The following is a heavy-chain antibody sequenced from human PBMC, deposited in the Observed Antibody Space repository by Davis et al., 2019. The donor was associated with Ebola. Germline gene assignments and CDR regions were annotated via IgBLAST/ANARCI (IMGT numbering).Heavy chain of an antibody. CDR1: GFMFSSFA. J-gene: IGHJ6*02. Sequence: GESLKISCAASGFMFSSFALTWVRQAPGKGLEWVATISGSGSSAYYAHSVKGRFTIFRDNDKRSLYLQMNSLGFDDTAVYFCARDYYRHGLDVWGQGTTVTVSS. CDR2: ISGSGSSA. CDR3: ARDYYRHGLDV. V-gene: IGHV3-23*01. D-gene: IGHD3-22*01.